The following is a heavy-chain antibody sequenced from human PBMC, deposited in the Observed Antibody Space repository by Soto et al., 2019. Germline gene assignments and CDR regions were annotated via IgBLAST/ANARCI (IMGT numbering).Heavy chain of an antibody. J-gene: IGHJ4*02. D-gene: IGHD3-22*01. CDR3: ARATEYYDSSGYYRYYFDY. CDR1: GFTFSTYD. CDR2: ISSSRTTK. Sequence: EVQLVESGGGLVQPGGSLRLSCTASGFTFSTYDMNWVRQAPGKGLEWVSFISSSRTTKYYADSVKGRFTISSDNAKNSLYLQINSLRDEDTAVYYCARATEYYDSSGYYRYYFDYWGQGTLVTVST. V-gene: IGHV3-48*02.